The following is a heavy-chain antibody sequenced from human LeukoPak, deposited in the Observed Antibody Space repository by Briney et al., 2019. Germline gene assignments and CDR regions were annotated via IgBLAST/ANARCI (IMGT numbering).Heavy chain of an antibody. J-gene: IGHJ3*02. CDR3: ARATNGRFDI. CDR2: ISSSTSYI. V-gene: IGHV3-21*01. D-gene: IGHD2-8*01. CDR1: GFTFSSYS. Sequence: GGSVRLSCAASGFTFSSYSMNWVRQAPGKGLEWVSFISSSTSYISYADSVKGRFTISRDNAKSSLWLQMNSLRAEDTAVYYCARATNGRFDIWGQGTMVTVSS.